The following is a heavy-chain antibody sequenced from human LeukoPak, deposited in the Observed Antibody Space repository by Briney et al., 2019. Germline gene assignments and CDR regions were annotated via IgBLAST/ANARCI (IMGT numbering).Heavy chain of an antibody. D-gene: IGHD3-16*02. CDR2: ISGSGGST. Sequence: GGSLRLSCAASGFTFSSYAMSWVRQAPGKGLEWVSAISGSGGSTYYADSVKGRFTISRDNSKNTLYLQMNSLRAEDTAVYYCAKESPNYDYVWGSYRYTPSLDYWGQGTLVTVSS. V-gene: IGHV3-23*01. J-gene: IGHJ4*02. CDR3: AKESPNYDYVWGSYRYTPSLDY. CDR1: GFTFSSYA.